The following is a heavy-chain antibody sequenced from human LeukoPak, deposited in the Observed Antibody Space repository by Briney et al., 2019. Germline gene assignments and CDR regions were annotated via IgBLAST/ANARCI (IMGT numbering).Heavy chain of an antibody. CDR1: GFAFRTYD. CDR2: ITYDGRNE. D-gene: IGHD4-17*01. CDR3: ARDLMTTVTTESD. V-gene: IGHV3-33*05. Sequence: GKSLRLSCVASGFAFRTYDMHWVSQAPGKWMEWEAAITYDGRNEYYAESVKGRVTISRDNPKNTVYLQMNSLRAEDTALYYCARDLMTTVTTESDWGQGTLVTVSP. J-gene: IGHJ4*02.